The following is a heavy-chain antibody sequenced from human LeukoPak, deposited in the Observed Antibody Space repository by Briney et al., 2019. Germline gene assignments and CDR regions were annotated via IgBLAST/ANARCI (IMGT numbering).Heavy chain of an antibody. CDR1: GFTFSSYG. Sequence: GRSLRLSCAASGFTFSSYGMHWVRQAPGKGLEWVAVISYGGSNKYYADSVKGRFTISRDNSKNTLYLQMNSLRAEDTAVYYCARDPRYCSSTSCPFDYWGQGTLVTVSS. CDR3: ARDPRYCSSTSCPFDY. D-gene: IGHD2-2*01. CDR2: ISYGGSNK. V-gene: IGHV3-30*19. J-gene: IGHJ4*02.